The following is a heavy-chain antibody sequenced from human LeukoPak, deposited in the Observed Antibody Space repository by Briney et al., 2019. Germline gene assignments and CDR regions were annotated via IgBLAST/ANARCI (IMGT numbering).Heavy chain of an antibody. CDR2: ISSSSSYI. CDR3: ASERIAARPDNDY. V-gene: IGHV3-21*01. D-gene: IGHD6-6*01. J-gene: IGHJ4*02. CDR1: GFTFSSYS. Sequence: PGGSLRLSCAASGFTFSSYSMNWVRQAPGKGLEWVSSISSSSSYIYYADSVKGRFTISRDNAKNSLYLQMNSLRAEDAAVYYCASERIAARPDNDYWGQGTLVTVSS.